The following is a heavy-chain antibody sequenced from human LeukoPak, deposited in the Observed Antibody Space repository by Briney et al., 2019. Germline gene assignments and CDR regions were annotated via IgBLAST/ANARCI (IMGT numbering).Heavy chain of an antibody. Sequence: GGSLRLSCAASGFTFSSYGMHWVRQAPGKGLEWVSAISGSGGSTYYADSVKGRFTISRDNSKNTLYLQMNSLRAEDTAVYYCAKAVGNYYDSSGFQHWGQGTLVTVSS. CDR3: AKAVGNYYDSSGFQH. J-gene: IGHJ1*01. CDR1: GFTFSSYG. V-gene: IGHV3-23*01. CDR2: ISGSGGST. D-gene: IGHD3-22*01.